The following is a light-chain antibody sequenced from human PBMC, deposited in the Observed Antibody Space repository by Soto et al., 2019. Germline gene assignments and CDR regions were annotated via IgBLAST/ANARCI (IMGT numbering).Light chain of an antibody. CDR2: VAS. Sequence: DIQMTQSPSSLSASVGDRVTITCRASQSISRYLNWYQQKPGKAPNLLIYVASSLQSEVPSRFSGSGSGTDFTLTISSLQPEDVATYYCQQSLSTLLTFGGGTKVDIK. CDR1: QSISRY. CDR3: QQSLSTLLT. V-gene: IGKV1-39*01. J-gene: IGKJ4*01.